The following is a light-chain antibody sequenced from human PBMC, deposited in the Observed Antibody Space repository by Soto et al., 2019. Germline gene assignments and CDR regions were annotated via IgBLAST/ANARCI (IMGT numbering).Light chain of an antibody. V-gene: IGKV1-5*03. CDR3: QQYGDFYRT. Sequence: DIQVTQSPSSLSASVGDRVTITCRASQDTAIWLAWYQQKPGKAPRLLVYQASQLESGVPSRFSGSGSGTQFSLTISSLQPDDRATYYCQQYGDFYRTFGQGTKVEI. CDR2: QAS. CDR1: QDTAIW. J-gene: IGKJ1*01.